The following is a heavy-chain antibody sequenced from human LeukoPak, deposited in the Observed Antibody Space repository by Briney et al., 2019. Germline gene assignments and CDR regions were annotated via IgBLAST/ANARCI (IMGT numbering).Heavy chain of an antibody. D-gene: IGHD6-6*01. CDR3: ALAARSKPFDY. CDR2: INHSGST. Sequence: SETLSLTCAVYGGSFSGYYWSWIRQPPGKGLEWIGEINHSGSTNYNPSLKSRVTISVDTSKNQFSLKLSSVTAEDTAVYYCALAARSKPFDYWGQGTLVTVSS. CDR1: GGSFSGYY. V-gene: IGHV4-34*01. J-gene: IGHJ4*02.